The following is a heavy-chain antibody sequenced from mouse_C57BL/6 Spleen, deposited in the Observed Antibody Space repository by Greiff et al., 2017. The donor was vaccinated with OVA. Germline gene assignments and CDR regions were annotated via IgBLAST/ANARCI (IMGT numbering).Heavy chain of an antibody. CDR1: GYTFTDYN. CDR3: ARRYYGSSSSWFAY. Sequence: VQLQQSGPELVKPGASVKMSCKASGYTFTDYNMHWVKQSHGKSLEWIGYINPNNGGTSYNQKFKGKATLTVNKSSSTAYMELRSLTSEDSAVYYCARRYYGSSSSWFAYWGQGTLVTVSA. D-gene: IGHD1-1*01. J-gene: IGHJ3*01. CDR2: INPNNGGT. V-gene: IGHV1-22*01.